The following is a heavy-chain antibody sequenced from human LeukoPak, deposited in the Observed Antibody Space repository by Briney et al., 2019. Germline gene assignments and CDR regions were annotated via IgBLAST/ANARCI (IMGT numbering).Heavy chain of an antibody. CDR1: GFTFSSYA. V-gene: IGHV3-30-3*01. J-gene: IGHJ5*02. Sequence: PGGSPRLSCAASGFTFSSYAMHWVRQAPGKGLEWVAVISYDGSNKYYADSVKGRFTISRDNSKNTLYLQMNSLRAEDTAVYYCARDDYGDYTPWGQGTLVTVSS. D-gene: IGHD4-17*01. CDR3: ARDDYGDYTP. CDR2: ISYDGSNK.